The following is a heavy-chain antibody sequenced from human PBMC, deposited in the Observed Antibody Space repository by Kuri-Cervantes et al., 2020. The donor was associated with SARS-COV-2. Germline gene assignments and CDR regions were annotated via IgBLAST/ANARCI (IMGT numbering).Heavy chain of an antibody. CDR2: ISYDGSNK. D-gene: IGHD2-21*01. J-gene: IGHJ4*02. V-gene: IGHV3-30-3*01. Sequence: GGSLRLSCAASAFTSSSYAMHWVRQAPGKELEWVAIISYDGSNKYYADSVKGRFTISRDNSKNTLYLQMNSLRAEDTAVYYCARDRVGVHDYWGQGTLVTVSS. CDR3: ARDRVGVHDY. CDR1: AFTSSSYA.